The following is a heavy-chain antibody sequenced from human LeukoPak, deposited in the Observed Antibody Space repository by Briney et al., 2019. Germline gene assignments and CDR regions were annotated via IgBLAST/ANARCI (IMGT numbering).Heavy chain of an antibody. CDR2: ISGSGGST. CDR3: VRDWGYDSSGYWQKYFDT. V-gene: IGHV3-23*01. CDR1: GFTVSSNY. Sequence: AGGSLRLSCAASGFTVSSNYMSWVRQAPGKGLEWVSAISGSGGSTYYADSVKGRFTISRDNAKNTVYLQMNSLRAEDTAVYYCVRDWGYDSSGYWQKYFDTWGQGTLVTVSS. J-gene: IGHJ4*02. D-gene: IGHD3-22*01.